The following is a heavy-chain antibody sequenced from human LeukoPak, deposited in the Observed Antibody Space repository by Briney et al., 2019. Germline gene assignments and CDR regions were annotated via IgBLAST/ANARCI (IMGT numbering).Heavy chain of an antibody. V-gene: IGHV3-23*01. CDR1: GFTFSSYA. J-gene: IGHJ4*02. Sequence: PGGSLRLSCAASGFTFSSYAMDWVRQAPGRGLEWVSYISGSGGSTYYADSVKGRFTISRDNSKNTLYLQVNSLRAEDTAVYYCAKENEGYSYGYAVDYWGQGTLVTVSS. CDR3: AKENEGYSYGYAVDY. D-gene: IGHD5-18*01. CDR2: ISGSGGST.